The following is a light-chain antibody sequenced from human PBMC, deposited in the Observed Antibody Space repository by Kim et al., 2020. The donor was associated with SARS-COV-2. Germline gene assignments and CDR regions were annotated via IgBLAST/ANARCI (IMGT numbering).Light chain of an antibody. J-gene: IGKJ4*01. CDR1: KSVSGH. Sequence: PGGRVTLSCRASKSVSGHLAWYQYKPGQAPRLVIYGASTGASGIPARFTGSGSGTEFTLTISSLQSEDFAVYYCLQYDDWSPLTFGGGTKVDIK. V-gene: IGKV3-15*01. CDR3: LQYDDWSPLT. CDR2: GAS.